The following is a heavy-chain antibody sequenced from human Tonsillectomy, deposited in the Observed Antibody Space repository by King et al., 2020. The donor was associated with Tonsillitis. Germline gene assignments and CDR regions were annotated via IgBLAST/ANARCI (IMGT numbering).Heavy chain of an antibody. CDR1: GFTFSNYG. CDR2: IWYDASKK. Sequence: VQLVECGGGVVQPGTSLTLSCAASGFTFSNYGIHWVRQAPGKGLEWVAVIWYDASKKYYVDSVKGRFTISRDNSENTLYLQMNSLRAEDTAVYYCARGYGGNSGYFDYWGQGTLVTVSS. CDR3: ARGYGGNSGYFDY. V-gene: IGHV3-33*08. D-gene: IGHD4-23*01. J-gene: IGHJ4*02.